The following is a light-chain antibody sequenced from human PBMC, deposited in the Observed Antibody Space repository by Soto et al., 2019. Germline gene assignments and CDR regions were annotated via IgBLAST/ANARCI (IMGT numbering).Light chain of an antibody. V-gene: IGKV3-20*01. CDR2: AAS. CDR1: QSVSSSY. CDR3: LQDRT. Sequence: EIVLTQSPGTLSLSPGERATLSCRASQSVSSSYLAWYQQTPGQAPRLLIYAASSRATGIPDRFSGWGSGTDFTLTIGGLVPEDFTVYSCLQDRTFGHGTKLHIK. J-gene: IGKJ3*01.